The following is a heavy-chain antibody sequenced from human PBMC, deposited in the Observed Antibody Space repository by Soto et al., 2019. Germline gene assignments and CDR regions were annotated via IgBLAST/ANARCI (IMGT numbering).Heavy chain of an antibody. D-gene: IGHD5-18*01. Sequence: QAPLVESGGGVVQPGRSLRLSCAASGFTFSSYGMHWVRQAPGTGMGWVAVISYDGGLQHYADSVKGRFTISRDNSKNMVLLQMNSLRAEDTAVYYCVSDRGYGHASVPYSWGQGTLVSVSS. V-gene: IGHV3-30*03. CDR2: ISYDGGLQ. J-gene: IGHJ4*02. CDR3: VSDRGYGHASVPYS. CDR1: GFTFSSYG.